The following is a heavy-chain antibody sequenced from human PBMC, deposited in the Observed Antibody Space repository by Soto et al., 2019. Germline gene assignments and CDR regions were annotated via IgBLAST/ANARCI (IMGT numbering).Heavy chain of an antibody. D-gene: IGHD3-10*01. J-gene: IGHJ6*02. CDR1: GGTFSSYA. Sequence: KVSCKASGGTFSSYAISWVRQAPGQGLEWMGGIIPIFGTANYPQRFQGRVTINADESTNTAYMQLSSLRSEDTAVYFCAVGFKLDYYSLDVWGQGTTVTVSS. V-gene: IGHV1-69*01. CDR2: IIPIFGTA. CDR3: AVGFKLDYYSLDV.